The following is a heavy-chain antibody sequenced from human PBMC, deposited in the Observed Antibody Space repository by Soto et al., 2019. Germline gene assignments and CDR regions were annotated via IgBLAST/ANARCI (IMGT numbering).Heavy chain of an antibody. V-gene: IGHV3-7*04. CDR1: GFTFSSYW. J-gene: IGHJ4*02. D-gene: IGHD3-10*01. CDR2: IKEDGSEK. Sequence: EVQMVESGGGLVQPGGSLRLSCAASGFTFSSYWMSWVRQAPGKGLEWVANIKEDGSEKYYVDSVKGRFTITRDIAKNSLYLQMNSLRAEDTAVYYCARATGADKEDYWGQGTLVTVSS. CDR3: ARATGADKEDY.